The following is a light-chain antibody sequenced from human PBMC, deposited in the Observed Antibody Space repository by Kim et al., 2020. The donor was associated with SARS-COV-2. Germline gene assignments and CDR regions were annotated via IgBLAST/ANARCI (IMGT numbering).Light chain of an antibody. J-gene: IGKJ4*01. CDR1: QSVSSN. V-gene: IGKV3-15*01. Sequence: VSPGERATLSCRASQSVSSNLAWYQQKPGQAPRLLIYGASTRATGIPARFSGSGSGTEFTLTISSLQSEDFAVYYCQQYNNWPLTFGGGTKVDIK. CDR2: GAS. CDR3: QQYNNWPLT.